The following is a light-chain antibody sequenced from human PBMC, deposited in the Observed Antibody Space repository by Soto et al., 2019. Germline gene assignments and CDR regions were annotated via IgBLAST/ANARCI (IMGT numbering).Light chain of an antibody. J-gene: IGLJ1*01. CDR1: STVVGGYNY. V-gene: IGLV2-14*01. Sequence: HSALTQPASVSGSPGQSITISGTGTSTVVGGYNYISWYQQHPGKDPKLMIYEVSIPHSGVSNRFSGSQSGNTASLTISGLQAEDEADYYCSSYTSNLLYVFGTGTKVTVL. CDR2: EVS. CDR3: SSYTSNLLYV.